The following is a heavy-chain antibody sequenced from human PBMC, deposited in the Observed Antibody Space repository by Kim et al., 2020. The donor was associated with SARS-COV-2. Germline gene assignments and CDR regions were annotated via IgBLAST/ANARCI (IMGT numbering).Heavy chain of an antibody. J-gene: IGHJ6*02. CDR1: GYTFTSYY. D-gene: IGHD3-9*01. CDR2: INPSGGST. CDR3: ARGTPTYYYILTPLVDYYYYGMDD. V-gene: IGHV1-46*01. Sequence: ASVKVSCKASGYTFTSYYMHWVRQAPGQGLEWMGIINPSGGSTSYAQKFQGRVTMTRDTSTSTVYMELSSLRSEDTAVYYCARGTPTYYYILTPLVDYYYYGMDDWGQGTTVTVSS.